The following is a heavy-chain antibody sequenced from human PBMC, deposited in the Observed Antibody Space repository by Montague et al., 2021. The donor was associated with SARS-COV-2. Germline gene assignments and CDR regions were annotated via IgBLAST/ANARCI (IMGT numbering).Heavy chain of an antibody. D-gene: IGHD1/OR15-1a*01. CDR3: AKQRGPATTTFDY. CDR2: IRGDGDKT. V-gene: IGHV3-23*01. Sequence: SLSLSFSASGFSFDTYGMSWVRQAPGQGLEWVSSIRGDGDKTYYSGSVKGRFTISRDTSSNTLNLQMNSLRAEDTAIYFCAKQRGPATTTFDYWGQGTLVTVSS. J-gene: IGHJ4*02. CDR1: GFSFDTYG.